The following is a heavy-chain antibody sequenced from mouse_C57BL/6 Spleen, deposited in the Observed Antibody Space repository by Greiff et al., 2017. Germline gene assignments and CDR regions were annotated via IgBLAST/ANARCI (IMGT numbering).Heavy chain of an antibody. J-gene: IGHJ2*01. CDR1: GYTFTDYE. CDR2: IDPETGGT. D-gene: IGHD2-4*01. V-gene: IGHV1-15*01. CDR3: TFYYDSSFDY. Sequence: QVQLKESGAELVRPGASVTLSCKASGYTFTDYEMHWVKQTPVHGLEWIGAIDPETGGTAYNQKFKGKAILTADKSSSTAYMELRSLTSEDSAVYYCTFYYDSSFDYGGPGTTLTVSS.